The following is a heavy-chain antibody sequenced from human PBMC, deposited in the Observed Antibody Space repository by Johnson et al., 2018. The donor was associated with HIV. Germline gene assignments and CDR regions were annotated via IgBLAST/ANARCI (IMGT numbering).Heavy chain of an antibody. D-gene: IGHD3-16*01. Sequence: QVQLVESGGDVVQPGRSLRLSCTASGFTFSSYALHWVRQAPGKGLEWVAVISYDGSNNYYGDSVKGRFTISRDNSKNTLYLQMNSLRVEDTAVYYCARDGSLGGGLHDAFDIWGPGTMVTVSS. J-gene: IGHJ3*02. V-gene: IGHV3-30*04. CDR1: GFTFSSYA. CDR2: ISYDGSNN. CDR3: ARDGSLGGGLHDAFDI.